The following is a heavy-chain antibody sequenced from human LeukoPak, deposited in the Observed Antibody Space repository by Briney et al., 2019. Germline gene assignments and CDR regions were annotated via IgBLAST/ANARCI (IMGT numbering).Heavy chain of an antibody. CDR3: ARWFCASTSCYYDY. CDR1: GFTVSSNY. D-gene: IGHD2-2*01. CDR2: IYSDGTT. J-gene: IGHJ4*02. Sequence: GGSLRLSCAASGFTVSSNYMSWVRQAPGMGLEWVSIIYSDGTTYYVDSVKGRFTISRDNSKNTLYLQMNSLRAEDTAVYYCARWFCASTSCYYDYWGQGTLVTVSP. V-gene: IGHV3-53*01.